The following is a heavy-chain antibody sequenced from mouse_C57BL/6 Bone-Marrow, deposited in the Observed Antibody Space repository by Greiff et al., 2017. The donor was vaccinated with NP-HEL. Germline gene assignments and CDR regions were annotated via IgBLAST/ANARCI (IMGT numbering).Heavy chain of an antibody. CDR3: ARRIGRGYAMDY. Sequence: QVQLKQPGAELVKPGASVKMSCKASGYTFTSYWITWVKQRPGQGLEWIGDIYPGSGSTNYNGKFKSKATLTVDTSSSTAYMQLSSLTSEDSAVYYCARRIGRGYAMDYWGQGTSVTVSS. CDR2: IYPGSGST. D-gene: IGHD2-14*01. J-gene: IGHJ4*01. CDR1: GYTFTSYW. V-gene: IGHV1-55*01.